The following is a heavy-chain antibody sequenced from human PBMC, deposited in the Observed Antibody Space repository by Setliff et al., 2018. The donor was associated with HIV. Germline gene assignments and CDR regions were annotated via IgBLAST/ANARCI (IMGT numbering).Heavy chain of an antibody. CDR1: GFTFSSYS. V-gene: IGHV3-21*01. CDR3: ARDQTDTAMVTYFGY. CDR2: ISSSSSYI. D-gene: IGHD5-18*01. Sequence: PGGSLRLSCAASGFTFSSYSMNWVRQAPGKGLEWVSSISSSSSYIYYADSVKGRFTISRDNAKNSLYLQMNSLRAEDTAVYYCARDQTDTAMVTYFGYWGQGTLVTVSS. J-gene: IGHJ4*02.